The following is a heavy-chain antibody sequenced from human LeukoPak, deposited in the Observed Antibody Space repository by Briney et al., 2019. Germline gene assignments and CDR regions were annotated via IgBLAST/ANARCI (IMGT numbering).Heavy chain of an antibody. J-gene: IGHJ6*03. V-gene: IGHV1-2*02. Sequence: ASVKVSCKASGYTFTGYYMHWVRQAPGQGLEWMGWINPNSGGTNYAQKFQGRVTMTRDTSISTAYMELSRLRSDDTAVYYCARWGGRKDWLSPQTYYYYYMGVWGKESTVTVSS. CDR2: INPNSGGT. D-gene: IGHD3-9*01. CDR3: ARWGGRKDWLSPQTYYYYYMGV. CDR1: GYTFTGYY.